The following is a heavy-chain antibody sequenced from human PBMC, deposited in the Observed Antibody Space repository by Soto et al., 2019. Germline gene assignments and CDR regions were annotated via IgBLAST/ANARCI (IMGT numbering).Heavy chain of an antibody. V-gene: IGHV2-5*01. D-gene: IGHD6-6*01. CDR1: GFSLSTVGVG. J-gene: IGHJ5*02. Sequence: QITLKESGPTLVKPTQTLTLTCTFSGFSLSTVGVGVGWIRQPPGKALQWLALIYWKGDKHYSPSLTNRLTITKDTSKNQVVLTMTDMDPVDAGTFFCAHKGQLVGDWFDPWGQGTLVTVSS. CDR3: AHKGQLVGDWFDP. CDR2: IYWKGDK.